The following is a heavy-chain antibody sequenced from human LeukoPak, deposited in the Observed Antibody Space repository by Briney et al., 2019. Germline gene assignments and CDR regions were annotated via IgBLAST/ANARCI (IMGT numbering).Heavy chain of an antibody. CDR3: ARGLPDSSGYYTAEYFQQ. Sequence: PSETLSLTCTVSGGSISSYYRSWIRQPAGKGLEWIGRIYTSGSTNYNPTLKSRVTMSGDTSKNQFSLKLSSVTAADTAGYYCARGLPDSSGYYTAEYFQQWGQGTLVTVSS. D-gene: IGHD3-22*01. V-gene: IGHV4-4*07. CDR1: GGSISSYY. J-gene: IGHJ1*01. CDR2: IYTSGST.